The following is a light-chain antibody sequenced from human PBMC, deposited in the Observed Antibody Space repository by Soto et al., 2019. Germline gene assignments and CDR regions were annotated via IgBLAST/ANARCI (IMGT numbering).Light chain of an antibody. V-gene: IGKV3-15*01. CDR1: QNLSRN. CDR2: YAS. Sequence: EMVMTQSPATLSVSPGERATLSCRASQNLSRNLAWYQQQPGQAPRLLIYYASTRATGIPDRFSGSGSGTDFTLTISSLQSEDSAVYYCQQYDNWPHTSGQGTKLEIK. J-gene: IGKJ2*01. CDR3: QQYDNWPHT.